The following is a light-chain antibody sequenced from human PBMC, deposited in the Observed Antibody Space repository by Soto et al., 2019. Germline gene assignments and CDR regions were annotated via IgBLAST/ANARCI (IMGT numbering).Light chain of an antibody. CDR3: QQFGTSPPLT. V-gene: IGKV3-20*01. Sequence: VLTESLCTLSLSHRESATLSCRARQTFSTSYLAWYQQKPGQAPRLLIYGVSSRATGIPDRFSGSGSGTDFTLTISRLEPEDFAVYYCQQFGTSPPLTFGGGTKVDIK. CDR1: QTFSTSY. CDR2: GVS. J-gene: IGKJ4*01.